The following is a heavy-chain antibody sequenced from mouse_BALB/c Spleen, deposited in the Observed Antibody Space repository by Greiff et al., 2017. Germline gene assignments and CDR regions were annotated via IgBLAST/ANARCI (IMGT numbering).Heavy chain of an antibody. V-gene: IGHV14-1*02. CDR2: IDPENGNT. CDR1: GFNIKDYY. J-gene: IGHJ2*01. Sequence: VQLKQSGAELVRPGALVKLSCKASGFNIKDYYMHWVKQRPEQGLEWIGWIDPENGNTIYDPKFQGKASITADTSSNTAYLQLSSLTSEDTAVYYCARDYYGSSYYFDYWGQGTTLTVSS. D-gene: IGHD1-1*01. CDR3: ARDYYGSSYYFDY.